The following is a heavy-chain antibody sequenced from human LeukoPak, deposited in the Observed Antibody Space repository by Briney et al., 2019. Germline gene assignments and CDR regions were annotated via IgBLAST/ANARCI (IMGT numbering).Heavy chain of an antibody. V-gene: IGHV1-8*01. J-gene: IGHJ4*02. CDR2: MNPNSGNT. D-gene: IGHD6-13*01. CDR1: GYTFTSYD. CDR3: ARGLSRLAAAAN. Sequence: ASVKVSCKASGYTFTSYDINWVRQATGQGLEWMGWMNPNSGNTGYAQKFQGRVTMTRNTSISTAYMELSSLRSEDTAVYYCARGLSRLAAAANWGQGTLVTVSS.